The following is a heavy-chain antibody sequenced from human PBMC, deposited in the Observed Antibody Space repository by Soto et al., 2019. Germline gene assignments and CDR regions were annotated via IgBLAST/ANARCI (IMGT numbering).Heavy chain of an antibody. J-gene: IGHJ3*02. CDR1: GYTFTSYD. V-gene: IGHV1-8*01. CDR3: ARGRDNWDSDAFDI. Sequence: ASVKVSCKASGYTFTSYDINWVRQATGQGLEWMGWMNPNSGNTGYAQKFQGRVTMTRNTPISTAYMELSSLRSEDTAVYYCARGRDNWDSDAFDIWGQGTMVTVSS. CDR2: MNPNSGNT. D-gene: IGHD1-7*01.